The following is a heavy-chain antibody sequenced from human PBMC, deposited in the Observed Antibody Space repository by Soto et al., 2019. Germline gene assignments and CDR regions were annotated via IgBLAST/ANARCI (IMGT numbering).Heavy chain of an antibody. D-gene: IGHD2-2*01. CDR2: IIPIFGTA. CDR3: ARKGTPSRYCSSTSCYLGWFDP. CDR1: GGTFSSYA. Sequence: QVQLVQSGAEVKKPGSSVKVSCKASGGTFSSYAISWVRQAPGQGLEWMGGIIPIFGTANYAQKFQGRVTITADESTSTAYMELSSLRSEDTAVYYGARKGTPSRYCSSTSCYLGWFDPWGQGTLVTVSS. V-gene: IGHV1-69*01. J-gene: IGHJ5*02.